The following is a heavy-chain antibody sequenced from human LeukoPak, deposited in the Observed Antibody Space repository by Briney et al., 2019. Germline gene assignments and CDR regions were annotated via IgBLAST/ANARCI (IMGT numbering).Heavy chain of an antibody. J-gene: IGHJ6*02. D-gene: IGHD2-2*01. V-gene: IGHV1-46*01. Sequence: GASVKVSCKASGYTFTSYYMHWVRQAPGQGLEWMGIIKPTGGSTSYAQKFQGRVTMTRDTSTSTVYMELSSLRSEDTAVYYCARDRGYCSSTSCSYYFYGMDVWGQGTTVTVSS. CDR1: GYTFTSYY. CDR3: ARDRGYCSSTSCSYYFYGMDV. CDR2: IKPTGGST.